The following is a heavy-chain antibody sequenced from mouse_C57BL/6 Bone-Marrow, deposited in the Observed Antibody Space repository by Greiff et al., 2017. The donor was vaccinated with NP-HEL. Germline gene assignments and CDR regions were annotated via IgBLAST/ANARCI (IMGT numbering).Heavy chain of an antibody. CDR3: ARWWPAGAWFAY. J-gene: IGHJ3*01. CDR1: GYSFTGYY. CDR2: INPSTGGT. D-gene: IGHD1-1*02. Sequence: EVQLQQSGPELVKPGASVKISCKASGYSFTGYYMNWVKQSPEKSLEWIGEINPSTGGTTYNQKFKAKATLTVDKSSSTAYMQLKSLTSEDSAVYYCARWWPAGAWFAYWGQGTLVTVSA. V-gene: IGHV1-42*01.